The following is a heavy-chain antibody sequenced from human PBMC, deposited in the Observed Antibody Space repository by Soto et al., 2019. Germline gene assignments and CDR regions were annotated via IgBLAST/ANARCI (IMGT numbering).Heavy chain of an antibody. CDR1: GFTFSNYA. CDR3: ARDVATQTWRPWYVDL. Sequence: QVQLVESGGGVVQPGRSLRLSCAASGFTFSNYAMHWVRQTPGKGLEWVAIVSYDGTNQYYADSVKGRFTISRDNYVNTRYLQMTSLRAEDTALSCWARDVATQTWRPWYVDLWGRGTLVTVSS. D-gene: IGHD3-3*01. CDR2: VSYDGTNQ. V-gene: IGHV3-30-3*01. J-gene: IGHJ2*01.